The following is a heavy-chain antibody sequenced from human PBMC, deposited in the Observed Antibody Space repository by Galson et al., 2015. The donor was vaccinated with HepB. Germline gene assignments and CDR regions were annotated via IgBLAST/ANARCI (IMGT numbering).Heavy chain of an antibody. J-gene: IGHJ3*02. CDR1: GFTFSSYS. D-gene: IGHD3-22*01. Sequence: SLRLSCAASGFTFSSYSMNWVRQAPGKGLEWVSSISSSSSYIYYADSVKGRFTISRDNAKNSLYLQINSLRAEDTAVYYCAGSSGYYYLDAFDTWGQGTMVTVSS. CDR2: ISSSSSYI. V-gene: IGHV3-21*01. CDR3: AGSSGYYYLDAFDT.